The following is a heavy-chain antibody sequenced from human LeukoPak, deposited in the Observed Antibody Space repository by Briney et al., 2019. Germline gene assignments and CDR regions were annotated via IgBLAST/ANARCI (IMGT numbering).Heavy chain of an antibody. Sequence: SETLSLTCTVSGGSISSGGYYWSWIRQPPGKGLEWIGYIYHSGSTYYNPSLKSRVTISVDRSKNQFSLKLSSVTAADTAVYYCARTLIAAGYYFDYWGQGTLVTVSS. CDR1: GGSISSGGYY. CDR2: IYHSGST. V-gene: IGHV4-30-2*02. J-gene: IGHJ4*02. D-gene: IGHD6-25*01. CDR3: ARTLIAAGYYFDY.